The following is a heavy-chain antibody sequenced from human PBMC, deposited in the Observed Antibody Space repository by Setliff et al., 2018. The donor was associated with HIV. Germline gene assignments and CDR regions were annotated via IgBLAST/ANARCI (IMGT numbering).Heavy chain of an antibody. CDR3: AREGRRFGHTLGWFDP. V-gene: IGHV1-2*06. CDR1: GYTFTDYY. CDR2: IYPNSGGT. D-gene: IGHD3-3*01. Sequence: ASVKVSCKASGYTFTDYYMHWVRQAPGQGLEWMGRIYPNSGGTNYAQKFQGRVTMTRDTSISTAYMELSRLRSDDTAVYYCAREGRRFGHTLGWFDPWGQGTLVTVSS. J-gene: IGHJ5*02.